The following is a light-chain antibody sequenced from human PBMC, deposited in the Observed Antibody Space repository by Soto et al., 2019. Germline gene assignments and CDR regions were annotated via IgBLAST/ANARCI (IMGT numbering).Light chain of an antibody. Sequence: DIVMTQSPDSLAVSLGERATINCKSSQSVLYSSNNKNYLAWYQQKPGQPPKLLIYWASTREPGVPDRSSGSGSVTDFTLTISSLQAEDVAVYYCQQYYSTASTFGQGTKLEIK. CDR2: WAS. V-gene: IGKV4-1*01. CDR3: QQYYSTAST. J-gene: IGKJ2*01. CDR1: QSVLYSSNNKNY.